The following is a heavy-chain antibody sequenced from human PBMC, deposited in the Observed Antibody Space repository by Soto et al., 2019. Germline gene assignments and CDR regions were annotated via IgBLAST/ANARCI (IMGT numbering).Heavy chain of an antibody. CDR2: ILYDGNKK. J-gene: IGHJ2*01. Sequence: QVQLVESGGGVVQPGRSLRLSCAASGFIFSSYSMHWVRQAPGKGLEWVAVILYDGNKKYYADSVKGRFTISIDNFKDTLYLQMNSLRAEDTAVYYCARDGNRSPTLGRVSAVATLVDSYFDLWGRGTLVTVSS. CDR1: GFIFSSYS. CDR3: ARDGNRSPTLGRVSAVATLVDSYFDL. V-gene: IGHV3-30-3*01. D-gene: IGHD6-19*01.